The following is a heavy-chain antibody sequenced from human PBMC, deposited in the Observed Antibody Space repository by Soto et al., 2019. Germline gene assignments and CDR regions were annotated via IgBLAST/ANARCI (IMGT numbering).Heavy chain of an antibody. V-gene: IGHV3-23*01. J-gene: IGHJ4*02. CDR3: AKAGYSGYSLVSFLDY. D-gene: IGHD5-12*01. CDR1: GFTFSSYA. Sequence: GPLRLSCAASGFTFSSYAMSWVRQAPGKGLEWVSAISGSGGSTYYADSVKGRFTISRDNSKNTLYLQMNSLRAEDTAVYYCAKAGYSGYSLVSFLDYWGQGTLVNVSS. CDR2: ISGSGGST.